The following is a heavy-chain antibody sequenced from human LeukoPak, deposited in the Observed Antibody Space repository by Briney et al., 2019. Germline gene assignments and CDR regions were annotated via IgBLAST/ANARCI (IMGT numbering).Heavy chain of an antibody. D-gene: IGHD3-3*01. Sequence: PGGSLRLSCAASGFTFDDYAMHWVRQAPGKGLEWVSGISWNSGSIGYADSVKGRFTISRDNAKSSLYLQMNSLRAEDTALYYCAKDLGAYYDFWSGYYVDYYYGMDVWGQGTTVTVSS. CDR2: ISWNSGSI. CDR1: GFTFDDYA. J-gene: IGHJ6*02. CDR3: AKDLGAYYDFWSGYYVDYYYGMDV. V-gene: IGHV3-9*01.